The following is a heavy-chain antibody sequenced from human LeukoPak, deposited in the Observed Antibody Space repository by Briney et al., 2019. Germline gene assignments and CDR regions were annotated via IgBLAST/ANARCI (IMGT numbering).Heavy chain of an antibody. Sequence: GGSLRLSCAASGFTFSNYAMKWVRQAPGRGLEWVSTISASDGITYYAHSVKGRFTISRDNSKNTLYLQMDSLRAEDTAIYYCAKANSDLTRANYWGQGTLVTVSS. CDR1: GFTFSNYA. D-gene: IGHD3-9*01. J-gene: IGHJ4*02. CDR3: AKANSDLTRANY. V-gene: IGHV3-23*01. CDR2: ISASDGIT.